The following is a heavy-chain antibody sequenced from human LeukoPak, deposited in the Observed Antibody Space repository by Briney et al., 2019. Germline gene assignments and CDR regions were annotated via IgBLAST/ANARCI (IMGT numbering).Heavy chain of an antibody. V-gene: IGHV4-39*01. CDR3: ARRYCSGGSCPFDY. J-gene: IGHJ4*02. CDR1: GGSISSSSYH. CDR2: IYYSGCT. D-gene: IGHD2-15*01. Sequence: MASETLSLTCTVSGGSISSSSYHWGWIRQPPGKGLEWIASIYYSGCTYYNPSLNGRVTISVYTSKNQFSLKLSSVTAADTAVYYCARRYCSGGSCPFDYWGQGTLVTVSS.